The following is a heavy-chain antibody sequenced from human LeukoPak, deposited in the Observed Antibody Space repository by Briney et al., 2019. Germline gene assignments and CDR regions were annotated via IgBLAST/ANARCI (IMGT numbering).Heavy chain of an antibody. V-gene: IGHV3-23*01. Sequence: GGSLRLFCAASGFTFSSYAMSWVRQAPGKGLEWVSAISGSGGSTYYADSVKGRFTISRDNSKNTLYLQMNSLRAEDTAVYYCAKGTDGTAMVPTTDYWGQGTLVTVSS. CDR2: ISGSGGST. CDR3: AKGTDGTAMVPTTDY. J-gene: IGHJ4*02. CDR1: GFTFSSYA. D-gene: IGHD5-18*01.